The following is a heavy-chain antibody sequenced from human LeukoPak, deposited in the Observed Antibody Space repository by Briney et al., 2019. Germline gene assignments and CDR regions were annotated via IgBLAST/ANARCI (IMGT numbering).Heavy chain of an antibody. Sequence: ASVKVFCKTSGYXFSDYYMYWLRQAPGQGLELMGWVNPNRGDTNYAQKLQGRVTMTRDTSLSAVYMELSSLGSEDTAVYYCAREESGGYFDYWGQGTLVTVSS. D-gene: IGHD2-8*02. V-gene: IGHV1-2*02. CDR2: VNPNRGDT. J-gene: IGHJ4*02. CDR1: GYXFSDYY. CDR3: AREESGGYFDY.